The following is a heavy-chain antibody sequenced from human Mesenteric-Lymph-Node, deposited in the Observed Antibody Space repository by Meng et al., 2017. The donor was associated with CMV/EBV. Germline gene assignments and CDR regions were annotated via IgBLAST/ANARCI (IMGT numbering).Heavy chain of an antibody. CDR3: ATSSFLTYFDY. CDR2: ISTYNGDT. J-gene: IGHJ4*02. D-gene: IGHD6-13*01. V-gene: IGHV1-18*01. Sequence: ASVKVSCKASGYTFTSYGISWVRQAPGQGLEWMGWISTYNGDTNYAQRLQGRVTMTRDTSISTAYMELSRLRSDDTAVYYCATSSFLTYFDYWGQGTLVTVSS. CDR1: GYTFTSYG.